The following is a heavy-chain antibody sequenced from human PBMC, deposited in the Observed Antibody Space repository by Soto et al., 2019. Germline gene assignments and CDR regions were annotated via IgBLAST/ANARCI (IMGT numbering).Heavy chain of an antibody. CDR3: VRELDGLYV. Sequence: PGGSLRLSCAASGLTFSDYYRNWIRQAPGKGLERVSYITSSGSYTKYADPVQGRFTISRDNAKNLLYLQMNSLRAEDSVVYYCVRELDGLYVWGQGTTVTISS. V-gene: IGHV3-11*05. D-gene: IGHD4-17*01. J-gene: IGHJ6*02. CDR1: GLTFSDYY. CDR2: ITSSGSYT.